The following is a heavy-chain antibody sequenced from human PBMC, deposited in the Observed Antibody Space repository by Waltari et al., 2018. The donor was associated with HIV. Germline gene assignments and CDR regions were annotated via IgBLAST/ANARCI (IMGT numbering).Heavy chain of an antibody. D-gene: IGHD5-18*01. CDR2: GLHNGNT. CDR3: ASGSRRGHSHGIDY. J-gene: IGHJ4*02. Sequence: QVQLQESGTGLVKPSETLSLTCSVSGYSIESGYYWGWLRQPPGKALEWIGSGLHNGNTYDNRSLKIPLAVSLDTSKNQVSLELISVTAADSAVYYCASGSRRGHSHGIDYWGQGTLVTVSS. CDR1: GYSIESGYY. V-gene: IGHV4-38-2*01.